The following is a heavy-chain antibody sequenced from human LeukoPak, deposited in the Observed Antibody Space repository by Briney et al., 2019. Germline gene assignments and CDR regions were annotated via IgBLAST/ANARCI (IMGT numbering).Heavy chain of an antibody. CDR2: ISAYNGNT. D-gene: IGHD3-10*01. J-gene: IGHJ5*02. CDR3: ARDGQGLLWFGEFDNWFDP. CDR1: GFVFTSYG. Sequence: GASVNVSCKASGFVFTSYGFTWVRQAPGQGLEWMGWISAYNGNTNYAQKLQGRVTMTTDTSTSTAYMELRSLRSDDTAVYYCARDGQGLLWFGEFDNWFDPWGQGTLVTVSS. V-gene: IGHV1-18*01.